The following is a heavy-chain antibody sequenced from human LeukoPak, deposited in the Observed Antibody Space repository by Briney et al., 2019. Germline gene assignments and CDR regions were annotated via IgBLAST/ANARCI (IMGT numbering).Heavy chain of an antibody. J-gene: IGHJ1*01. D-gene: IGHD3-10*01. Sequence: GGSLRLSCAASGFTFSGAWLHWVRHAPGKGLGWVSRINNDGTTTKYADSVKGRFTISRDNAKNTLYLQMNSLRAEDTAVYYCARVSGPGMNEYFHLWGQGTLVTVSS. V-gene: IGHV3-74*01. CDR3: ARVSGPGMNEYFHL. CDR1: GFTFSGAW. CDR2: INNDGTTT.